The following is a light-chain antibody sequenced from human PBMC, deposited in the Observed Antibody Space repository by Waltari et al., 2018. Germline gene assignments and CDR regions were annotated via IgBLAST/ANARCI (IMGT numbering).Light chain of an antibody. V-gene: IGKV3-20*01. J-gene: IGKJ1*01. CDR2: HAS. CDR1: RSVSWD. Sequence: CRASRSVSWDLAWYRENPGQAPRFLSYHASYRATVVPDRCGGSGSGTDVMLTISRLEPEDFAVYYGQHYESFPVTFGRGTKVEI. CDR3: QHYESFPVT.